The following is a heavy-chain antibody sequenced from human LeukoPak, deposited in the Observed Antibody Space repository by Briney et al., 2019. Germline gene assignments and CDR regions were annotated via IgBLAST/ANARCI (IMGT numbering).Heavy chain of an antibody. CDR3: TRERRSSGAPEYAFDI. Sequence: GGSLRLSCTASGFIFGDYAMSWFRQAPGKGLEWVGLIRSNVHGGTTEYAASVKGRFTISRDDSKSIAYLQMNSLKTEDTAVYYCTRERRSSGAPEYAFDIWGQGTMVTVSS. D-gene: IGHD6-19*01. J-gene: IGHJ3*02. CDR1: GFIFGDYA. V-gene: IGHV3-49*03. CDR2: IRSNVHGGTT.